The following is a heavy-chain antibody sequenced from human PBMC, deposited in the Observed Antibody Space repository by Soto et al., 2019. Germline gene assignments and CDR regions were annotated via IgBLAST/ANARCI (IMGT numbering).Heavy chain of an antibody. D-gene: IGHD6-6*01. CDR1: GYSFTSYW. CDR3: AVQQKLQCVNY. J-gene: IGHJ4*02. V-gene: IGHV5-10-1*01. CDR2: IDPSDSYT. Sequence: GESLKISCKGSGYSFTSYWISWVCQMPGKGLEWMERIDPSDSYTNYSPSFQGHVTISADKSISTAYLQWSSLEASDTAMYYCAVQQKLQCVNYWGQGTQVTVYS.